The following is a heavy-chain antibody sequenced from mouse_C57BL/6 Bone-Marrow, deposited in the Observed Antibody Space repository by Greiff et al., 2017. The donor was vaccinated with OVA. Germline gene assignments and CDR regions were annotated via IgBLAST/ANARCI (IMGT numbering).Heavy chain of an antibody. Sequence: VQLPQSGPELVTPGASVTISCTSSGYTFTDSYMHWVKQSHGQSLEWIGDINPNNGGTSYNQKFKGKATLTVDKSSSTAYMELRSLTSEDSAVYYCARRGLALFDDWGQGTTLTVSS. V-gene: IGHV1-26*01. CDR1: GYTFTDSY. J-gene: IGHJ2*01. D-gene: IGHD6-1*01. CDR2: INPNNGGT. CDR3: ARRGLALFDD.